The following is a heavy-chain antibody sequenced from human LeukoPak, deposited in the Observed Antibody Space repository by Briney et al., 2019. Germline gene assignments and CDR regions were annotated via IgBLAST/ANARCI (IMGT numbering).Heavy chain of an antibody. J-gene: IGHJ4*02. V-gene: IGHV3-73*01. CDR1: GFTFSGSA. D-gene: IGHD3-10*01. CDR3: TIHRPYYGSDH. Sequence: GGSLRLSCAASGFTFSGSAMHWVRQASGKGLEWVGRIRSKANSYATAYAASVKGRFTISRDDSKNTAYLQMNSLKTEDTAVYYCTIHRPYYGSDHWGQGTLVTVSS. CDR2: IRSKANSYAT.